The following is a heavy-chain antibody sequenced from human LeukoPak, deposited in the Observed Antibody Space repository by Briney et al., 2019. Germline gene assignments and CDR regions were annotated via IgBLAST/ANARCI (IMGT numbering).Heavy chain of an antibody. V-gene: IGHV1-18*04. J-gene: IGHJ4*02. CDR1: GYTFTGYY. Sequence: ASVKVSCKASGYTFTGYYMHWVRQAPGQGLEWMGWISAYNGNTNYAQKLQGRVTMTTDTSTSTAYMELRSLRSDDTAVYYCARDRPYYNILTGPDYWGQGTLVTVSS. D-gene: IGHD3-9*01. CDR3: ARDRPYYNILTGPDY. CDR2: ISAYNGNT.